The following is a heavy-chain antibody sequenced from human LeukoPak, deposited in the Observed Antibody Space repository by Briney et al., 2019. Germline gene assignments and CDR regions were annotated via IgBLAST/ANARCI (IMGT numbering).Heavy chain of an antibody. Sequence: GGSLRLSCAASGFTFSNAWMNWVRQAPGKGLEWVGLTKGKTNGGTTHYAAPVKVRFTISRDDSKNTLYLQMNSLKTEDTAVYYCTTVSAAAGLPFDYWGQGTLVTVSS. D-gene: IGHD6-13*01. CDR3: TTVSAAAGLPFDY. J-gene: IGHJ4*02. CDR1: GFTFSNAW. V-gene: IGHV3-15*01. CDR2: TKGKTNGGTT.